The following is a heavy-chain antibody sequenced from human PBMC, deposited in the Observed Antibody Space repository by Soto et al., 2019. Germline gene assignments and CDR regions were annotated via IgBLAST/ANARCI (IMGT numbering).Heavy chain of an antibody. CDR3: ARVTPGFLDWNDVFDI. CDR2: IYYSGST. CDR1: GGSISSYY. J-gene: IGHJ3*02. V-gene: IGHV4-59*01. Sequence: SETLSLTCTVSGGSISSYYWSWIRQPPGRGLEWIGYIYYSGSTNYNPSLKSRVTISVDTSKNQFSLKLSSVTAADTAVYYCARVTPGFLDWNDVFDIWGQGTMVTVSS. D-gene: IGHD3-3*01.